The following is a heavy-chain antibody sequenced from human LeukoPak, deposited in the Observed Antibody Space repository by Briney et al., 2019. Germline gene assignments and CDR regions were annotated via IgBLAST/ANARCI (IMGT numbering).Heavy chain of an antibody. J-gene: IGHJ4*02. Sequence: GGSLRLSCAASGFTFNTYAMSRVRHTPGKGLEWVSGISSGGNTQYTDSVKGRFTVSRDNSKNTLHLQIDSLRAEDTAIYYSTKDRRQWVVPYFDSWGQRTVVTVSS. CDR3: TKDRRQWVVPYFDS. V-gene: IGHV3-23*01. D-gene: IGHD6-19*01. CDR2: ISSGGNT. CDR1: GFTFNTYA.